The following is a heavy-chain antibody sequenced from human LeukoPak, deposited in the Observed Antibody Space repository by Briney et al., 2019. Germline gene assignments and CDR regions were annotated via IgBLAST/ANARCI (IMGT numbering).Heavy chain of an antibody. CDR3: ARGRYSGSCLDY. V-gene: IGHV4-59*12. CDR2: IYYSGST. CDR1: AGSINNYV. Sequence: SETLSLTCTVSAGSINNYVWTWMRQPPGKGLEWIGQIYYSGSTNYNPSLKSRVTISVDTSKNQFSVKVSSVSAADTDVYYHARGRYSGSCLDYWGQGTLVTVSS. J-gene: IGHJ4*02. D-gene: IGHD1-26*01.